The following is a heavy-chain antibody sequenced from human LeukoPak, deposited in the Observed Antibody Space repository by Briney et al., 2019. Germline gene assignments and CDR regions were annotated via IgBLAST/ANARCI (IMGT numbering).Heavy chain of an antibody. D-gene: IGHD3-22*01. J-gene: IGHJ4*02. CDR1: GITLSNYG. CDR3: AKRGVVIRVILVGFHKEAYYFDS. CDR2: ISDRGSRT. Sequence: GGSLRLSCAVSGITLSNYGMSWVRQAPGKGLEWVAGISDRGSRTNYADSVKGRFTISTDHPKNTLYLQMNSLRAEDTAVYFCAKRGVVIRVILVGFHKEAYYFDSWGQGALVTVSS. V-gene: IGHV3-23*01.